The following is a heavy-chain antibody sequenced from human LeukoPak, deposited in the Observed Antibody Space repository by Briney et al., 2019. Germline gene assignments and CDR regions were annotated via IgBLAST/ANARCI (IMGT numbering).Heavy chain of an antibody. D-gene: IGHD3-10*01. CDR2: IYYSGST. J-gene: IGHJ4*02. V-gene: IGHV4-39*01. CDR1: GGSTSSSSYY. CDR3: ASQDERITMVRGVIRFDY. Sequence: PSETLSLTCTVSGGSTSSSSYYWGWIRQPPGKGLEWIGSIYYSGSTYYNPSLKSRVTISVGMSKNQFSLKLSSVTAADTAVYYCASQDERITMVRGVIRFDYWGQGTLVTVSS.